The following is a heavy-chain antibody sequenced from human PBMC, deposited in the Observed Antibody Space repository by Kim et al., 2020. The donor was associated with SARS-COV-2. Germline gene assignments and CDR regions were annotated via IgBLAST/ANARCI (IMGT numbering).Heavy chain of an antibody. J-gene: IGHJ4*02. CDR2: INTNTGNP. D-gene: IGHD3-3*01. V-gene: IGHV7-4-1*02. Sequence: ASVKVSCKASGYTFTSYAMNWVRQAPGQGLEWMGWINTNTGNPTYAQGFTGRFVFSLDTSVSTAYLQISSLKAEDTAVYYCAGVYYDFWSGYYTLGYWGQGTLVPVSS. CDR3: AGVYYDFWSGYYTLGY. CDR1: GYTFTSYA.